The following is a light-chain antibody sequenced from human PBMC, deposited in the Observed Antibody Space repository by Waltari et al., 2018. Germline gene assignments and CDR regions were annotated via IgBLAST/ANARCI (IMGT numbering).Light chain of an antibody. CDR3: QAWDSSGGV. CDR1: KFGEKY. Sequence: SYELTQPPSVSVSPGQTASLTCSGDKFGEKYACWYQQKPGQSPVLVIYQDSKRPSGIPERFSGSNSGNTATLTISGTQAMDEADYYCQAWDSSGGVFGGGTKLTVL. V-gene: IGLV3-1*01. J-gene: IGLJ2*01. CDR2: QDS.